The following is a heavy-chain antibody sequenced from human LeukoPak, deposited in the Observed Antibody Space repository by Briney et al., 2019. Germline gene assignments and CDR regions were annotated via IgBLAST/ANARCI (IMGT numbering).Heavy chain of an antibody. J-gene: IGHJ4*02. CDR3: VAYYYYDSSAKDRPVDY. V-gene: IGHV3-7*01. CDR2: IKQDGSEK. Sequence: PGGSLRLSCAASGFSFSNYWMSWVRQAPGKGLEWVASIKQDGSEKFYVDSVEGRFTISRDNAKISLYLQMSRLRAEDTAIYYCVAYYYYDSSAKDRPVDYWGQGTLVTVSS. CDR1: GFSFSNYW. D-gene: IGHD3-22*01.